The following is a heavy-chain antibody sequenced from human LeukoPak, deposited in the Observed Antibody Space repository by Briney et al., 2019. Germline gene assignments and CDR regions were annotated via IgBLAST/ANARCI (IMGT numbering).Heavy chain of an antibody. CDR3: AIQPPPQQLVEWYFDL. Sequence: PSETLSLTCTVSGGSISRYYWSWIRQPPGKGLEWIGYMYYSGSTNYNPSLKSRVTISVDTSKNQFSLKLRSVTAADTAMYYCAIQPPPQQLVEWYFDLWGRGTLVIVSS. D-gene: IGHD6-13*01. CDR2: MYYSGST. V-gene: IGHV4-59*08. J-gene: IGHJ2*01. CDR1: GGSISRYY.